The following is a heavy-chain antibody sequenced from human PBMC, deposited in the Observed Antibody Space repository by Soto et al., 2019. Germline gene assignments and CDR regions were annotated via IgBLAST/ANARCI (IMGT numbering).Heavy chain of an antibody. D-gene: IGHD4-4*01. Sequence: SETLSLTCTVSGGSISSGGYYWSWIRQHPGKGLEWIGYIYYSGSTYYNPSLKSRVTISVDTSKNQFSLKLSSVTAADTAVYYCARGEASNDYSNYSIDYWGQGTLVTVSS. CDR2: IYYSGST. J-gene: IGHJ4*02. CDR3: ARGEASNDYSNYSIDY. V-gene: IGHV4-31*03. CDR1: GGSISSGGYY.